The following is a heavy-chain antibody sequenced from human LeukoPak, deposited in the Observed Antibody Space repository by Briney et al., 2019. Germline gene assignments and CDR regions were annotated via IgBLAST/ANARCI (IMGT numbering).Heavy chain of an antibody. CDR2: IYSSGST. J-gene: IGHJ5*02. D-gene: IGHD2-15*01. V-gene: IGHV4-4*07. CDR3: ARGTRCIGGSCHYVFAWFDP. CDR1: GGSISSYY. Sequence: SETLSLTCTVSGGSISSYYWSWIRQPAGRGLEWIGRIYSSGSTNYNPSLKSRVTMSLDTSKNQFSLRLTSVTAADTAVYSCARGTRCIGGSCHYVFAWFDPWGQGTLVTVSS.